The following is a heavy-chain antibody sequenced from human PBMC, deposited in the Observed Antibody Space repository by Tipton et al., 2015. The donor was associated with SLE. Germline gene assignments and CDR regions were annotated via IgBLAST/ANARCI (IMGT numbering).Heavy chain of an antibody. V-gene: IGHV4-39*01. CDR1: GGSISSSSYY. CDR3: TAEQATFGGVIVGWYFDL. D-gene: IGHD3-16*02. CDR2: IYYSGST. J-gene: IGHJ2*01. Sequence: LRLSCTVSGGSISSSSYYWGWIRQPPGKGLEWIGSIYYSGSTYYNPSLKSRVTISVDTSKNQFSLKLSSVTAADTAVYYCTAEQATFGGVIVGWYFDLWGRGTLVTVSS.